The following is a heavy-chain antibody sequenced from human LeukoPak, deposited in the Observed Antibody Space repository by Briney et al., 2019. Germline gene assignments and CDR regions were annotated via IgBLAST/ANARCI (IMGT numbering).Heavy chain of an antibody. D-gene: IGHD1-26*01. V-gene: IGHV3-30*18. J-gene: IGHJ6*04. CDR1: GFTFSSYG. CDR2: ISYDGSNK. Sequence: GGSLRLSCAASGFTFSSYGMHWVRQAPGKGLEWVAVISYDGSNKYYADSVKGRFTISRDNSKNTLYLQMNSLRAEDTAVYYCAKRGGGSYPDVWGKGTTVTISS. CDR3: AKRGGGSYPDV.